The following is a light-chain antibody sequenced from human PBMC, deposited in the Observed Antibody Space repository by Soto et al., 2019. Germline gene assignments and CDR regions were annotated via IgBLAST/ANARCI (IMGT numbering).Light chain of an antibody. V-gene: IGLV2-23*01. CDR2: ATT. J-gene: IGLJ3*02. CDR1: SSDVGSYNL. CDR3: CSHVNDFTHWI. Sequence: QSALTQPASVSGSPGQSITISCTGTSSDVGSYNLVSWYQQHPGKAPKVIIYATTKRPSGVSDRFSGSKSGSVASLTISGLQADDEANYYCCSHVNDFTHWIFGGGTKLTVL.